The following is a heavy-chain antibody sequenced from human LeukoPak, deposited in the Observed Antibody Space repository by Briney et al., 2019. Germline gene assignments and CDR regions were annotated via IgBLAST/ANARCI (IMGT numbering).Heavy chain of an antibody. Sequence: ASVKVPCKASGYTFTGYYMHWVRQAPGQGLEWMGWINPNSGGTNYAQKFQGRVTMTRDTSISTAYMELSRLRSDDTAVYYCARDRSGWSEFDYWGQGTLVTVSS. CDR1: GYTFTGYY. J-gene: IGHJ4*02. CDR2: INPNSGGT. D-gene: IGHD6-19*01. CDR3: ARDRSGWSEFDY. V-gene: IGHV1-2*02.